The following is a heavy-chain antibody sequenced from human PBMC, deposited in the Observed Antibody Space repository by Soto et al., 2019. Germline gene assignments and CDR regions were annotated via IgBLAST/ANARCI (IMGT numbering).Heavy chain of an antibody. Sequence: EVQLVESGGGLIQPGGSLRLSCAVSGFTVSNNYMSWVRQAPGKGLEGVSVIYSGGYTAYGDSVKGRFTISRDNSKNTLYLQMNGRRAAGAAVFYWEPHAGGGGYWGQGTLVTVSS. V-gene: IGHV3-53*01. CDR3: EPHAGGGGY. CDR2: IYSGGYT. J-gene: IGHJ4*02. CDR1: GFTVSNNY. D-gene: IGHD1-26*01.